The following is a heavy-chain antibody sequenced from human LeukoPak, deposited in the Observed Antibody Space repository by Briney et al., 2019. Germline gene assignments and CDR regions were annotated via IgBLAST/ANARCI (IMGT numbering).Heavy chain of an antibody. J-gene: IGHJ4*02. CDR3: ARGYYYDSSGYSYLDY. Sequence: SETLSLTCAVSGGSISSGGYSWSWIRQPPGKGLEWIGYIYHSGSTYYNPSLKSRVTISVDRSKNQFSLKLSSVTAADTAVYYCARGYYYDSSGYSYLDYWGQGTLVTVSS. V-gene: IGHV4-30-2*01. D-gene: IGHD3-22*01. CDR1: GGSISSGGYS. CDR2: IYHSGST.